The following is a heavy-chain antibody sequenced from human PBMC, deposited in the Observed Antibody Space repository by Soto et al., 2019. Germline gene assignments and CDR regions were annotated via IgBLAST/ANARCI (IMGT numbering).Heavy chain of an antibody. CDR1: GGTFSSYA. D-gene: IGHD3-10*01. V-gene: IGHV1-69*01. CDR3: ARDDYYGSGSYHNYGMDV. Sequence: QVQLVQSGAEVKKPGSSVKVSCKASGGTFSSYAISWVRQAPGQGLEWMGGIIPIFGTTNHAQRFQDRVTITADESTSTAYMELSSLRSEDTAVYYCARDDYYGSGSYHNYGMDVWGQGTTVTVSS. CDR2: IIPIFGTT. J-gene: IGHJ6*02.